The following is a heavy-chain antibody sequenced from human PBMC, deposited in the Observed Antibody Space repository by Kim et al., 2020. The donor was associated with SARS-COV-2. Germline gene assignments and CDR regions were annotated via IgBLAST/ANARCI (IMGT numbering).Heavy chain of an antibody. J-gene: IGHJ4*02. CDR2: FDPEDGET. D-gene: IGHD6-13*01. V-gene: IGHV1-24*01. CDR3: ATDLSSTWSPFDY. CDR1: GYTLTDLS. Sequence: ASVKVSCKVSGYTLTDLSIHWVRQAPGKGLEWMGGFDPEDGETIYAQKFQGRVTMTEDTSTDTAYMELSSLRSEDTAVYYCATDLSSTWSPFDYWGQATLVTVSS.